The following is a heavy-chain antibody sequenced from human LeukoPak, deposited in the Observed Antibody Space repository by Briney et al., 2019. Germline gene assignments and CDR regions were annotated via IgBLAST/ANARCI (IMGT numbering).Heavy chain of an antibody. J-gene: IGHJ4*02. D-gene: IGHD2-15*01. CDR3: AEDRGEYCSGGSCYPNFDY. V-gene: IGHV3-30*18. Sequence: PGGSLRLSCAASGFTFSSYGMHWVRQAPGKGLEWVAVISYDGSNKYYADSVKGRFTISRDNSKNTLYLQMNSLRAEDTAVYYCAEDRGEYCSGGSCYPNFDYWGQGTLVTVSS. CDR2: ISYDGSNK. CDR1: GFTFSSYG.